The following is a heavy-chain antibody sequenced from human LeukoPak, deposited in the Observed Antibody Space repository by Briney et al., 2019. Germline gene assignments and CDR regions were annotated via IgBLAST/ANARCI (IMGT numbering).Heavy chain of an antibody. Sequence: SETLSLTCTVSGGSISSSSYYWGWIRQPPGKGLEWIGSLYYSGSTYYNPSLKSRVTISVDTSKNQFSLKLSSVTAADTAVYYCARQIAAAGTLSYCYYYMELWAKGTTVTVSS. CDR1: GGSISSSSYY. CDR2: LYYSGST. V-gene: IGHV4-39*01. D-gene: IGHD6-13*01. J-gene: IGHJ6*03. CDR3: ARQIAAAGTLSYCYYYMEL.